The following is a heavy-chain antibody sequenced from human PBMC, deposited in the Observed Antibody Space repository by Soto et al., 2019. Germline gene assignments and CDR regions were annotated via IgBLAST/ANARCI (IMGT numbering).Heavy chain of an antibody. Sequence: PGGALRLSCAASGFTFSSYSMHWVRQAPGKGLEWVSYISSSGSTIYYADSVKGRFTISRDDAKNSLYLQMNSLRDEDTAVYYCARPSVPGRSDSCHYWGQGTLVTVSS. CDR3: ARPSVPGRSDSCHY. J-gene: IGHJ4*02. D-gene: IGHD2-2*01. CDR1: GFTFSSYS. CDR2: ISSSGSTI. V-gene: IGHV3-48*02.